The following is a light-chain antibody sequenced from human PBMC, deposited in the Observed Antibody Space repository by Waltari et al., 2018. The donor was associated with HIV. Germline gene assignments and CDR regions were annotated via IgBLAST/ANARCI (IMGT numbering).Light chain of an antibody. CDR3: QSADNSGTFVI. V-gene: IGLV3-25*03. Sequence: SYEVTQPPSVSVSPGQTARITCSGDALPNQYAYWYQQKPGQAPVLVMYKDSERPSGIPERGSGSSSGTKVTLTISGVQAEDEADYYCQSADNSGTFVIFGGGTKLTVL. CDR1: ALPNQY. J-gene: IGLJ2*01. CDR2: KDS.